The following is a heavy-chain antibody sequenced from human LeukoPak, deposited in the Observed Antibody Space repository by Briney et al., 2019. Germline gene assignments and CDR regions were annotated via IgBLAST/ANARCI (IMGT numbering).Heavy chain of an antibody. Sequence: GGSLRLSCAASGFTFDDYAMHWVGQAPGEGLEWVSGISWNSGDIGYADFVKGRFTISRDNAKNSLYLQMNSLRAEDTALYYCAKAKGSRPPFDYWGQGTLVTVSS. CDR2: ISWNSGDI. CDR1: GFTFDDYA. D-gene: IGHD2-15*01. CDR3: AKAKGSRPPFDY. V-gene: IGHV3-9*01. J-gene: IGHJ4*02.